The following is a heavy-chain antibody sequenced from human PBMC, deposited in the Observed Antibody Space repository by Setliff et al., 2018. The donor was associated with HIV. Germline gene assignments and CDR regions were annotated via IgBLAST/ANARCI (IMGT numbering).Heavy chain of an antibody. Sequence: GESLTISCEVSGYSFTNYWIGWVRQMPGKGLEWMGIIYLGDSDTRYSPSFQGQVTISADQSISTAYLQWSSLKASDTAMYYCARPGPDAPGIGFESWGQGTLVTVSS. CDR2: IYLGDSDT. J-gene: IGHJ4*02. CDR3: ARPGPDAPGIGFES. V-gene: IGHV5-51*01. D-gene: IGHD3-10*01. CDR1: GYSFTNYW.